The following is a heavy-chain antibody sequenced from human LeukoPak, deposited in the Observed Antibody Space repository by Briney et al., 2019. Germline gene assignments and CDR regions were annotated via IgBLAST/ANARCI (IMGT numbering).Heavy chain of an antibody. CDR3: AKDMIAAAGLYGMDV. CDR1: GFTFSSYS. V-gene: IGHV3-21*04. Sequence: GGSLRLSCAASGFTFSSYSMNWVRQAPGKGLEWVSSISSSSSYIYYADSVKGRFTISRDNAKNSLYLQMNSLRAEDTALYYYAKDMIAAAGLYGMDVWGQGTTVTVSS. D-gene: IGHD6-13*01. CDR2: ISSSSSYI. J-gene: IGHJ6*02.